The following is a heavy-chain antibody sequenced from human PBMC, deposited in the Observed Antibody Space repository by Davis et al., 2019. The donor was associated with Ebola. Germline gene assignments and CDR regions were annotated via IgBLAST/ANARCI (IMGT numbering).Heavy chain of an antibody. V-gene: IGHV3-21*04. CDR2: ISSSSTSR. CDR1: GFSFSSCS. J-gene: IGHJ5*02. CDR3: ARVNAVTGYSRFDL. Sequence: PGGSLRLSCAGSGFSFSSCSMNWVRQAPGKGLEWVSSISSSSTSRYYVDSVKGRFTISRDNAKNSLYLQMNSLRAEDTALYHCARVNAVTGYSRFDLWGQGTLVTVSS. D-gene: IGHD3-9*01.